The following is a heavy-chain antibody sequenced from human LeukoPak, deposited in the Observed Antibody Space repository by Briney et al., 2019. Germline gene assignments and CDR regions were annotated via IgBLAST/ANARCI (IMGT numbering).Heavy chain of an antibody. J-gene: IGHJ4*02. CDR1: GYTFTSYG. Sequence: ASVRVSCKASGYTFTSYGISWVRQAPGQGLEWMGWISAYNGNTNYAQKLQGRVTMTTDTSTGTAYMELRSLRSDDTAVYYCARDIGGGDSYGPYFDYWGQGTLVTVSS. V-gene: IGHV1-18*01. D-gene: IGHD5-18*01. CDR2: ISAYNGNT. CDR3: ARDIGGGDSYGPYFDY.